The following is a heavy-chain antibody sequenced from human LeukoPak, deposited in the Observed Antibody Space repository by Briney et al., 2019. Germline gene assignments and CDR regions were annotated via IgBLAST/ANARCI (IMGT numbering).Heavy chain of an antibody. D-gene: IGHD3-3*01. V-gene: IGHV1-46*01. CDR2: IKPGGGGT. CDR1: GYTFTSYY. CDR3: ARDFLEWLSGDF. J-gene: IGHJ4*02. Sequence: ASVKVSCKASGYTFTSYYMHWVRQAPGQGLEWMGLIKPGGGGTSYSRKFQGRVTVTRDTTTSTVYMELSSLRSDDTGVYYCARDFLEWLSGDFWGQGTLVTVFS.